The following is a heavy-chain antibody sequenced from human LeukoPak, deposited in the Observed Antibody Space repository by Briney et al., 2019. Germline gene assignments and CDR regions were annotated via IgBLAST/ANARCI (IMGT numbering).Heavy chain of an antibody. J-gene: IGHJ3*02. D-gene: IGHD6-19*01. CDR2: IYYSGST. CDR1: GGSISSYC. Sequence: PSETLSLTCTVSGGSISSYCWSWIRQPPGKGLEWIGYIYYSGSTNYNPSLKSRVTISVDTSKNQFSLKLSSVTAADTAVYYCAREDSSGWHKAFDIWGQGTMVTVSS. CDR3: AREDSSGWHKAFDI. V-gene: IGHV4-59*01.